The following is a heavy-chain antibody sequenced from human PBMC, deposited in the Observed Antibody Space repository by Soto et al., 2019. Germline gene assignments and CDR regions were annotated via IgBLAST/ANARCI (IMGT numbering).Heavy chain of an antibody. D-gene: IGHD6-6*01. CDR1: GFTFSSYA. V-gene: IGHV3-23*01. J-gene: IGHJ4*02. CDR3: AKDRPQGLDY. Sequence: PGGSLRLSCAASGFTFSSYAMNWVRQAPGKGLEWVSVISGSGGTTYYADSVKGRFTISRANSKNTLYLQMNSLRAEDTAVYYCAKDRPQGLDYWGQGTLVTVSS. CDR2: ISGSGGTT.